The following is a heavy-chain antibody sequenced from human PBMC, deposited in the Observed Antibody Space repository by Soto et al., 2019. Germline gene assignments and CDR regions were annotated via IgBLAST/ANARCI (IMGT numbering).Heavy chain of an antibody. V-gene: IGHV1-46*01. D-gene: IGHD2-15*01. CDR3: ARGAVVVPNGLIAGMDV. Sequence: VASVKVSCKLSGYSFSNFYVHWVRQAPGQGLEWMGIIDPSSGTTSYTQKFQERVTMTRDTSMSTVYMELSRLRSEDTAVYYCARGAVVVPNGLIAGMDVWGLGTTVTVSS. J-gene: IGHJ6*02. CDR1: GYSFSNFY. CDR2: IDPSSGTT.